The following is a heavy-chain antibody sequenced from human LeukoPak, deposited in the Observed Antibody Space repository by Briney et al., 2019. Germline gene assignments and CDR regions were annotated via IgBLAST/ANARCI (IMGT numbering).Heavy chain of an antibody. V-gene: IGHV4-4*07. CDR2: IYTTGST. D-gene: IGHD6-19*01. CDR3: ARARTSGWWIDAFDI. Sequence: PSETLSLACTVSGGSISTYFWTWIRQPAGKGLEWIGLIYTTGSTNYSPSLKSRVTMSVDTSKNQFSLKLSSVTAADTAVYYCARARTSGWWIDAFDIWGQGTMVTVSS. J-gene: IGHJ3*02. CDR1: GGSISTYF.